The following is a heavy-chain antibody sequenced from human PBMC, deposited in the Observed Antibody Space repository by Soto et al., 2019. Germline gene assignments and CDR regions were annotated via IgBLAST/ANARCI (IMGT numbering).Heavy chain of an antibody. Sequence: SETLSLTCAVYGGSFSGYYWSWIRQPPGKGLEWIGEINHSGSTNHNPSLRSRVTISVDTSKNQFSLKLSSVTAADTAVYYCARGSGYDFWSGYYTGWFDPWGQGTLVTVSS. CDR1: GGSFSGYY. V-gene: IGHV4-34*01. CDR2: INHSGST. CDR3: ARGSGYDFWSGYYTGWFDP. J-gene: IGHJ5*02. D-gene: IGHD3-3*01.